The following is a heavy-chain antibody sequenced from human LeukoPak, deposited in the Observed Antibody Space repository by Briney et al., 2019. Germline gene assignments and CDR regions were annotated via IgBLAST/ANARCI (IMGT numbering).Heavy chain of an antibody. CDR2: IYPGDPDT. Sequence: GESLKISCKGSGYSFTSYWIGWVRQMPGKGLEWMGIIYPGDPDTRYSPSFQGQVTISADKSISTAYLQWSSLKASDTAMYYCARHHRRRWLQPIFQYYFDYWGQGTLVTVSS. CDR3: ARHHRRRWLQPIFQYYFDY. J-gene: IGHJ4*02. D-gene: IGHD5-24*01. CDR1: GYSFTSYW. V-gene: IGHV5-51*01.